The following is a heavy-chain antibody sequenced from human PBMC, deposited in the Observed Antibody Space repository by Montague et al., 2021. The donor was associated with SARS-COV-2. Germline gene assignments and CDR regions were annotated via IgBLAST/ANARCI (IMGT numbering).Heavy chain of an antibody. Sequence: SETRSLTCTVSGGSISSYYWSWIRQPPGKGLEWIGYIYYSGSTNYNPSLKSRVTISVDTSKNQFSLKLSSVTAADTAVYYCARWGLYSSSAGGYDYWGQGTLVTVSS. J-gene: IGHJ4*02. D-gene: IGHD6-6*01. CDR1: GGSISSYY. V-gene: IGHV4-59*01. CDR2: IYYSGST. CDR3: ARWGLYSSSAGGYDY.